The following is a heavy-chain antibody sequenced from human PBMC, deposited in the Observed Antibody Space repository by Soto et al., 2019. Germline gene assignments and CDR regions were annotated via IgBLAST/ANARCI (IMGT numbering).Heavy chain of an antibody. Sequence: PSETLSLTCAVSGGSLSSYYWSWIRQPPGKALEWIGFADYSGSTNYNPPLKSRVTISVDTSKKQISLKLSSVTAADTAVFYCAREYGSGSYYNVYMDVWGRGTTVTVSS. CDR2: ADYSGST. J-gene: IGHJ6*03. V-gene: IGHV4-59*01. CDR1: GGSLSSYY. D-gene: IGHD3-10*01. CDR3: AREYGSGSYYNVYMDV.